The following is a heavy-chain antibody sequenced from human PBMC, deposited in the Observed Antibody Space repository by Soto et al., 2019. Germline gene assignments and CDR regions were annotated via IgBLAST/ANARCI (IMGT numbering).Heavy chain of an antibody. V-gene: IGHV3-23*01. CDR2: ISGSGGST. CDR1: GFTFSSYA. Sequence: PWGSLRLSCAASGFTFSSYAIIFFRHSPGKWLEWVSAISGSGGSTYYADSVKGRFTISRDNSKNTLYLQMNSLRAEDTAVYYCAKRLYSGSYPPDYWGQGTLVTVSS. J-gene: IGHJ4*02. D-gene: IGHD1-26*01. CDR3: AKRLYSGSYPPDY.